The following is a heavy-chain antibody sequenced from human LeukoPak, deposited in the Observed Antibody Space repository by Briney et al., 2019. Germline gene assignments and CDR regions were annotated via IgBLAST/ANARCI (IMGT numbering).Heavy chain of an antibody. D-gene: IGHD3-3*01. CDR3: ARDLRYYDFWSGYSVFDI. CDR2: TYTSGST. V-gene: IGHV4-4*07. J-gene: IGHJ3*02. CDR1: GGSISIYY. Sequence: SETLSPTSSGSGGSISIYYCSWLRQPAGDGREWIGRTYTSGSTNYNPSLKSRVTMSVDTSKNQCSLKLSSVTAADTAVYYCARDLRYYDFWSGYSVFDIWGQGTMVTVSS.